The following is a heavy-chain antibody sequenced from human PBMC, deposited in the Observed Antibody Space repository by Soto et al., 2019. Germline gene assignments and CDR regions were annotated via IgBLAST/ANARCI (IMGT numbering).Heavy chain of an antibody. CDR2: IYPGDSDT. V-gene: IGHV5-51*01. Sequence: EVQLVQSGADVKKPGESLKISCKGSGYSFTSYWIGWVRQMPGKGLEWMGTIYPGDSDTRYSPSFQGQVTISADKSISTAYLQWSSLKASDTAMYYCARWARGSYAPSYHYYGMDVWGQGTTVTVSS. D-gene: IGHD3-16*01. CDR1: GYSFTSYW. CDR3: ARWARGSYAPSYHYYGMDV. J-gene: IGHJ6*02.